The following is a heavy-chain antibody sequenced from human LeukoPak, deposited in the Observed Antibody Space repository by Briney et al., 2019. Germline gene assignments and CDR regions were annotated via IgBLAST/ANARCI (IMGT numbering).Heavy chain of an antibody. Sequence: SETLSLTCAVYGGSFSGYYGSWIRQPPGKGLEWIGEINHSGSTNYNPSLKSRVTISVDTSKNQFSLKLSSVTAADTAVYYCARVVWRDIVVVPAAPFDYWGQGTLVTVSS. CDR3: ARVVWRDIVVVPAAPFDY. CDR2: INHSGST. J-gene: IGHJ4*02. V-gene: IGHV4-34*01. CDR1: GGSFSGYY. D-gene: IGHD2-2*01.